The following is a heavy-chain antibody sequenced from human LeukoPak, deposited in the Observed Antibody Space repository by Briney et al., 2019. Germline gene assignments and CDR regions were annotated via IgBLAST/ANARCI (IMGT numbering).Heavy chain of an antibody. D-gene: IGHD2-2*01. J-gene: IGHJ3*02. Sequence: EASVKVSCKASGGTFSSYAISWVRQAPGQGLEWMGGIIPIFGTANYAQKFQGRVTITADESTSTAYMELSSLRSEDTAVYYCASILHYCSSTSCHNDAFDIWGQWTMVTVSS. V-gene: IGHV1-69*13. CDR3: ASILHYCSSTSCHNDAFDI. CDR1: GGTFSSYA. CDR2: IIPIFGTA.